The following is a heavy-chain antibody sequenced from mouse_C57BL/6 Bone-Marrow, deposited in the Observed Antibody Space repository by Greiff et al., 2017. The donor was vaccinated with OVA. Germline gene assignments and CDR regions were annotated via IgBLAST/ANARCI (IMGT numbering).Heavy chain of an antibody. CDR3: AREGLILGRVFDY. J-gene: IGHJ2*01. V-gene: IGHV5-6*01. CDR1: GFTFSSYG. Sequence: EVHLVESGGDLVKPGGSLKLSCPASGFTFSSYGMSWVRQTPYKRLEWVATISSGGSYTYYPDSVKGRFTSSRDNAKNTLYLQMSSLKSEATAMYYCAREGLILGRVFDYWGQGTTLTVSS. CDR2: ISSGGSYT. D-gene: IGHD3-3*01.